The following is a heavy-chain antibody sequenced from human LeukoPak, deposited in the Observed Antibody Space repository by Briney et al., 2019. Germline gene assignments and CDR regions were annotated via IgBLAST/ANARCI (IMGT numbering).Heavy chain of an antibody. CDR3: ARDLAGGDYARNYYYMDV. Sequence: ASVKVSYKASGYTFTGYYMHWVRQAPGQGLEWMGWINPNSGGTNYAQKFQGRVTMTRDTSISTAYMELSRLRSDDTAVYYCARDLAGGDYARNYYYMDVWGKGTTVTISS. CDR1: GYTFTGYY. V-gene: IGHV1-2*02. D-gene: IGHD4-17*01. J-gene: IGHJ6*03. CDR2: INPNSGGT.